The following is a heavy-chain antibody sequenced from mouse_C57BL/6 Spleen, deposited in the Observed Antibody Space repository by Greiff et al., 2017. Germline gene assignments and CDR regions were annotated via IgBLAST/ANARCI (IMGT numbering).Heavy chain of an antibody. Sequence: VQLQQPGAELVKPGASVKLSCKASGYTFTSYWMHWVKQGPGRGLEWIGRIDPNSGGTKYYEKYKSKATLTVDKPSSTAYMQLSSLTSEESAVYYCARSGSSYDYFDYWGQGTTLTVSS. V-gene: IGHV1-72*01. D-gene: IGHD1-1*01. CDR2: IDPNSGGT. CDR1: GYTFTSYW. CDR3: ARSGSSYDYFDY. J-gene: IGHJ2*01.